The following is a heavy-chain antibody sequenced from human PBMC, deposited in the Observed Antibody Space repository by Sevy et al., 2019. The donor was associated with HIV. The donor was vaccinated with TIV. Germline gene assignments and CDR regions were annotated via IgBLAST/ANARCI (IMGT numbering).Heavy chain of an antibody. CDR3: AKGFCSGATCPRDYYYYGMDV. D-gene: IGHD2-15*01. J-gene: IGHJ6*02. V-gene: IGHV3-23*01. CDR1: EFTFSSYA. Sequence: GGSLRLSCSASEFTFSSYAMSWVRQAPGKGLEWVSSISGSGRFTYYADFVEGRFIISRDNSKNTLSVQMNSLGAEDTAAYYCAKGFCSGATCPRDYYYYGMDVWGQGTTVTVSS. CDR2: ISGSGRFT.